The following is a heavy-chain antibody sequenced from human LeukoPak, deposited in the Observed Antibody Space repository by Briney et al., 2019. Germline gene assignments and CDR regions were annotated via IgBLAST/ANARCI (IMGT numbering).Heavy chain of an antibody. CDR1: GGSISSGDYY. D-gene: IGHD3-3*01. CDR2: IYTSGST. V-gene: IGHV4-61*02. CDR3: ARGGGDYDSRGAFDI. Sequence: SETLSLTCTVSGGSISSGDYYWSWIRQPAGKGLEWIGRIYTSGSTNYNPSLKSRVTMSVDTSKNQFSLKLSSVTAADTAVYYCARGGGDYDSRGAFDIWGQGTMVTVSS. J-gene: IGHJ3*02.